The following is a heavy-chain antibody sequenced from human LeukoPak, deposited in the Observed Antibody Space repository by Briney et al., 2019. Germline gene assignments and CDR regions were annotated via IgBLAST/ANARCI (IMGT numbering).Heavy chain of an antibody. D-gene: IGHD3-10*01. J-gene: IGHJ3*02. V-gene: IGHV4-59*12. CDR2: IYYSGST. CDR1: GGSISSYY. Sequence: PSETLSLTCTVSGGSISSYYWSWIRQPPGKGLEWIGYIYYSGSTNYNPSLKSRVTISVDTSKNQFSLKLSSVTAADTAVYYCARGSLVRGVIAFDIWGQGAMVTVSS. CDR3: ARGSLVRGVIAFDI.